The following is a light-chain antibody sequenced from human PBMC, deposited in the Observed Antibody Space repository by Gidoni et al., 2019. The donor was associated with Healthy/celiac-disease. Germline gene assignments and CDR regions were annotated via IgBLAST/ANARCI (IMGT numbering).Light chain of an antibody. CDR1: QDISNY. J-gene: IGKJ1*01. V-gene: IGKV1-33*01. CDR2: DAS. Sequence: DIQMTQSPSSLSASAVDRVTITCQASQDISNYLHWYQQKPGKAPKLLIYDASNLETGVPSRFSGSGSGTDFTLTISSLQPEDIATYYCQQSDTLPWTFGQGTKVEIK. CDR3: QQSDTLPWT.